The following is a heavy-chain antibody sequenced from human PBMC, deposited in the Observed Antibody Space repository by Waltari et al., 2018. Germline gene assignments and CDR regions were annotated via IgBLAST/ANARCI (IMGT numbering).Heavy chain of an antibody. D-gene: IGHD6-6*01. J-gene: IGHJ4*02. CDR2: INHSGST. CDR3: ARGTEYSSLPPMCPLDY. V-gene: IGHV4-34*01. CDR1: GGSFSGYY. Sequence: QVQLQQWGAGLLKPSETLSLTCAVYGGSFSGYYWSWIRPPPGKGLEWIGEINHSGSTNYNPSLKSRVTISVDTSKNQFSLKLSSVTAADTAVYYCARGTEYSSLPPMCPLDYWGQGTLVTVSS.